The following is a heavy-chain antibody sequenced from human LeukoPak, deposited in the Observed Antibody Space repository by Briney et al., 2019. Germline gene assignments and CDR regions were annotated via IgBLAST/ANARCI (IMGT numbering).Heavy chain of an antibody. J-gene: IGHJ4*02. D-gene: IGHD3-22*01. Sequence: SETLSLTCTVSGGSISSYYWSWIRQPPGKGLEWIGYIYYSVSTNYHPSLKSRVTISVDTSKNHFSLKLSSVTAGHTAVYYCARSYYYDSSGYSEPYYFDFWGEGTLVTVSS. CDR1: GGSISSYY. CDR2: IYYSVST. V-gene: IGHV4-59*08. CDR3: ARSYYYDSSGYSEPYYFDF.